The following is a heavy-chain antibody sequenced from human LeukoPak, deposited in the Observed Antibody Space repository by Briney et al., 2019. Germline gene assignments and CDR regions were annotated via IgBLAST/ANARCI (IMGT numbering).Heavy chain of an antibody. J-gene: IGHJ4*02. CDR3: ATVGGKYDYVWGSYRPFDY. V-gene: IGHV1-24*01. CDR2: FDPEDGET. Sequence: ASVKVSCKVSGYTLTELSMHWVRQAPGKGLEWMGGFDPEDGETIYAQKFQGRVTMTEDTSTDTAYMELSSLRSEDTAVYYCATVGGKYDYVWGSYRPFDYWGQGTLVTVSS. CDR1: GYTLTELS. D-gene: IGHD3-16*02.